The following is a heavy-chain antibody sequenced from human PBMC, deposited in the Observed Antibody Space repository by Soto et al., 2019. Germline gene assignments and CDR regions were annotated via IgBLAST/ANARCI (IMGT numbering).Heavy chain of an antibody. CDR3: ASFGSSVPHPSLGDY. V-gene: IGHV1-18*01. CDR2: ISAYNGNT. Sequence: QVQLVQSGAEVKKPGASVKVSCKASGYTFTSYGISWVRQAPGQVLEWMGWISAYNGNTNYAQKLQGRVTMTTDTSTSTAYMEMRSLRSDDTAVYYCASFGSSVPHPSLGDYWGQGTLVTVSS. D-gene: IGHD6-13*01. J-gene: IGHJ4*02. CDR1: GYTFTSYG.